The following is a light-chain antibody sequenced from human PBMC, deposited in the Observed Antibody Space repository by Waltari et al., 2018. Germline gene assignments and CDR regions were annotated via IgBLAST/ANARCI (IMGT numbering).Light chain of an antibody. CDR2: GTS. CDR1: SSTIGTAYD. Sequence: SVLTQPPSVSGAPGQRVTISCTGSSSTIGTAYDVHWNQHLPGTAPKLLIYGTSHRPSGVPDRFSGSKSGTSASLAITGLQAEDEADYYCQSYDSSLSGYVFGTGTKVTVL. V-gene: IGLV1-40*01. J-gene: IGLJ1*01. CDR3: QSYDSSLSGYV.